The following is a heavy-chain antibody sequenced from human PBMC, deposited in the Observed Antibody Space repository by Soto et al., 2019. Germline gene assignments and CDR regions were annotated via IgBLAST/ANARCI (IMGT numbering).Heavy chain of an antibody. Sequence: QVQLVQSGAEVKKPGASVKVSCKASGYTFTTYGISWLRQAPGQGLEWMGWISAYNGNTNYAQKFQGRVTMTTDTSTTTAYMEVRSLRSDDTAVYYCVREGGSSGYYYFEYWGQGTLVTVSS. CDR1: GYTFTTYG. V-gene: IGHV1-18*01. J-gene: IGHJ4*02. D-gene: IGHD3-22*01. CDR3: VREGGSSGYYYFEY. CDR2: ISAYNGNT.